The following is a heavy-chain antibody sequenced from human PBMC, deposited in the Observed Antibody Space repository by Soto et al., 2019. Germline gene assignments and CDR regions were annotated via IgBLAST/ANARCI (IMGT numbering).Heavy chain of an antibody. CDR1: GGSFSGYY. Sequence: QVQLQQWGAGLLEPSETLSLTRAVYGGSFSGYYWGWFRQPPGKGLEWIGEVKHSGNINYNPSLKTRLTVSVDTSKNQFSLKLSSMTAADTAMYYCARGSHFDFSSGYADSFDVWGQGTMVTVSS. J-gene: IGHJ3*01. D-gene: IGHD3-3*01. CDR3: ARGSHFDFSSGYADSFDV. V-gene: IGHV4-34*01. CDR2: VKHSGNI.